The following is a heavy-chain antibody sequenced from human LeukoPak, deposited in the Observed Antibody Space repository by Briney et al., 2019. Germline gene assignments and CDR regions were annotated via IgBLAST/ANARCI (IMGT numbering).Heavy chain of an antibody. CDR1: GFTFSSYG. J-gene: IGHJ6*02. CDR2: IRSDGSIK. D-gene: IGHD3-16*01. Sequence: PGGSLRLSCAASGFTFSSYGMHWVRQAPGKGLEWVAFIRSDGSIKYYTESLKGRFTISRDNSKNTLYLQMNSLRAEDTAVYYCAKSQLIEGYYYYYGMDVWGQGTTVTVSS. V-gene: IGHV3-30*02. CDR3: AKSQLIEGYYYYYGMDV.